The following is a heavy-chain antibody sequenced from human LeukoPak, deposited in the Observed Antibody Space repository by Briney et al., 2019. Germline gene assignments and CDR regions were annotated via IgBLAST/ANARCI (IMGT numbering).Heavy chain of an antibody. CDR2: LYSRGDP. J-gene: IGHJ6*02. Sequence: GGSLRLSCTASGFTAGNNYMSWVRQAPGKGLEWVSVLYSRGDPYYADSVKGRFTISRDSSKNTLYLQMNSLRAEDTAVYYCTGYTHKGVWGQGTTVTVSS. V-gene: IGHV3-66*01. CDR3: TGYTHKGV. CDR1: GFTAGNNY.